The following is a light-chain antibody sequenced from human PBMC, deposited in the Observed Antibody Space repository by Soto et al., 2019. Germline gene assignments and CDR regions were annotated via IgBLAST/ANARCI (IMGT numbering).Light chain of an antibody. J-gene: IGKJ1*01. CDR2: AAS. V-gene: IGKV1-39*01. CDR3: QQSFGTAWT. CDR1: QSINIY. Sequence: DIQMTQSPSALSASVDGTITITCRASQSINIYLNWYKQSPGKAPQLLIYAASSLQSGVPRRFSGSGSGTEFSLTISGLQPEDFATYHCQQSFGTAWTFGQGTRVE.